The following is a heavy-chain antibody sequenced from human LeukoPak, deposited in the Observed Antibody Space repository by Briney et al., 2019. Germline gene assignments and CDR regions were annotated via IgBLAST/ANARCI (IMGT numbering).Heavy chain of an antibody. V-gene: IGHV4-38-2*01. CDR3: ARNTTEVVTAKWCDP. J-gene: IGHJ5*02. Sequence: SETRSLTRPLSGYSTTIGPSWGWIRQPTGKGLEWIGSINHSGGTHYNPSLKSRVTISVDTSKNHLSLKLSSVTAAETAVYYCARNTTEVVTAKWCDPRGQGSLVTVSS. D-gene: IGHD2-21*02. CDR2: INHSGGT. CDR1: GYSTTIGPS.